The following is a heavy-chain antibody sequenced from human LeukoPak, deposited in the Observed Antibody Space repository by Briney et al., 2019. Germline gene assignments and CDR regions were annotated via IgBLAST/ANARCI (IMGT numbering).Heavy chain of an antibody. J-gene: IGHJ4*02. Sequence: SETLSLTCTVSGGSISSSSYYWGWIRQPPGKGLEWIGSIYYSGSTYYNPSLKSRVTISVDTSKNQFSLKLSSVTAADTAVYNCARDTAMAPYYFDYWGQGTLVTVSS. V-gene: IGHV4-39*01. CDR2: IYYSGST. CDR1: GGSISSSSYY. D-gene: IGHD5-18*01. CDR3: ARDTAMAPYYFDY.